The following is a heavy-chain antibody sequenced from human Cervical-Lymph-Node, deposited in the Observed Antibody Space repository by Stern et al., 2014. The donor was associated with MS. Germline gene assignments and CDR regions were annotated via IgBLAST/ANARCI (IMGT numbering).Heavy chain of an antibody. D-gene: IGHD5-18*01. J-gene: IGHJ4*02. CDR3: ASGYRIFDY. CDR1: GGSISSGSDY. CDR2: IHPSGSA. V-gene: IGHV4-61*02. Sequence: QVQLQQSGPGLVKPSQTLSLTCNVSGGSISSGSDYWSWLRQPVGKGLQWIGRIHPSGSAYYTPSLTSRVTISTDTSKNQFSLELTSATAADTAIYYCASGYRIFDYWGQGILVTVSS.